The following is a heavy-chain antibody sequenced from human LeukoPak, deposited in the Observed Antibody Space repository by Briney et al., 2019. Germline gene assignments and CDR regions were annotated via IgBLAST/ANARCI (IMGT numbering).Heavy chain of an antibody. V-gene: IGHV3-23*01. CDR2: ISGSGDGT. CDR3: ARDAIYCSGGSCYDDY. Sequence: PGGSLRLSCEASGFTFRSYAMNWVRQAPGKGLEWVSVISGSGDGTHYADSVKGRFTISRDNSKNTLYLQMNSLRAEDTAVYYCARDAIYCSGGSCYDDYWGQGTLVTVSS. CDR1: GFTFRSYA. D-gene: IGHD2-15*01. J-gene: IGHJ4*02.